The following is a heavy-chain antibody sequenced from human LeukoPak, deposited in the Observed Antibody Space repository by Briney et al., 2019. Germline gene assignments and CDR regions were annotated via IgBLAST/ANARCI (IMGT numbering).Heavy chain of an antibody. CDR1: GFSVSKYY. J-gene: IGHJ4*02. CDR3: VTRIAATY. Sequence: GGSLRLSCAASGFSVSKYYMSWVRQTPGRGLEWVSLIYTGGNTYYADSVKGRFTISRDQSKNTLYLQMNSLRGEDTALYYCVTRIAATYWGQGALVTVSS. D-gene: IGHD6-6*01. V-gene: IGHV3-66*01. CDR2: IYTGGNT.